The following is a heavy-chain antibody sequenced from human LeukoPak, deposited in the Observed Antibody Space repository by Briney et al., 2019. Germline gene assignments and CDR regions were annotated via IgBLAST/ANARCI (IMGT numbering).Heavy chain of an antibody. CDR3: ARGRILYSSSWYRSPGLSVARDAFDI. CDR1: GGTFSSYD. V-gene: IGHV1-8*02. D-gene: IGHD6-13*01. Sequence: ASVKVSCKASGGTFSSYDINWVRQATGQGLEWMGWMNPNSGNTGYAQKFQGRVTMTRNTSISTAYMELSSLRSEDTAVYYCARGRILYSSSWYRSPGLSVARDAFDIWGQGTMVTVSS. J-gene: IGHJ3*02. CDR2: MNPNSGNT.